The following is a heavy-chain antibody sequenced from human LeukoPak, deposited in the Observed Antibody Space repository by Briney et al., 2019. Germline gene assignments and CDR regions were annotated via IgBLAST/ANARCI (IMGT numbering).Heavy chain of an antibody. CDR1: GFTFSSYW. Sequence: GSLRLSCAASGFTFSSYWMSWVRQAPGKGLEWVANIKQDGSEKYYVDSVKGRFTISRDNAKNSLYLQMNSLRAEDTAVYYCARGITMVRGVIKRSVYYFDYWGQGTLVTVSS. D-gene: IGHD3-10*01. J-gene: IGHJ4*02. CDR3: ARGITMVRGVIKRSVYYFDY. V-gene: IGHV3-7*01. CDR2: IKQDGSEK.